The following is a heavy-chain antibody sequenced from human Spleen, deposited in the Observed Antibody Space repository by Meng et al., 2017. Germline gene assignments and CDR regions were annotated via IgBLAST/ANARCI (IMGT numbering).Heavy chain of an antibody. Sequence: GESLKISCAASGFTFSNHWMHWVRQTPGEGLVWVSRINTDGSLISYADSVKGRFTISRDNSKNTLYLQMNSLRAEDTAVYYCARDRYNWNDFCLACWSTYYYYGMDVWGQGTTVTVSS. D-gene: IGHD1-1*01. CDR1: GFTFSNHW. CDR2: INTDGSLI. CDR3: ARDRYNWNDFCLACWSTYYYYGMDV. V-gene: IGHV3-74*01. J-gene: IGHJ6*02.